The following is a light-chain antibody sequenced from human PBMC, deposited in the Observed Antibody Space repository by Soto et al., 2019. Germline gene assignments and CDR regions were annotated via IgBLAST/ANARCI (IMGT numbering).Light chain of an antibody. Sequence: SYELTQPPSVSVAPGKTARITCGGNNIGSKSVHWYQQKPGQAPVLVIYYDSDRPSGIPERFSGSNSGNTATLTISRVEAGDEADYYCQVWDSSSDQNVVFGGGTKLTV. CDR3: QVWDSSSDQNVV. V-gene: IGLV3-21*04. CDR1: NIGSKS. CDR2: YDS. J-gene: IGLJ2*01.